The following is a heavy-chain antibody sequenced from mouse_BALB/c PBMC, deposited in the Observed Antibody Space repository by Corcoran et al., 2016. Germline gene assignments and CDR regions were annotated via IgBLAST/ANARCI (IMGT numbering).Heavy chain of an antibody. CDR3: AREYYYGSSYWFAY. D-gene: IGHD1-1*01. Sequence: QIQLVQSGPELKKPGETVKISCKASGYTFTDYSMHWVKQAPGKGLKWMGWINTETGEPTYADDFKGRFAFALETSASTAYLQINNLKNEDTATYFCAREYYYGSSYWFAYWGQGTLVTVS. V-gene: IGHV9-2-1*01. CDR1: GYTFTDYS. J-gene: IGHJ3*01. CDR2: INTETGEP.